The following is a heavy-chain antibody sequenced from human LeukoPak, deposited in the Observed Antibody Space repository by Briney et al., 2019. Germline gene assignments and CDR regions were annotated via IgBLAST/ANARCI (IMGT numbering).Heavy chain of an antibody. CDR3: AKCVYSNIYYWFDP. J-gene: IGHJ5*02. V-gene: IGHV3-43*02. CDR1: GFTFSSYS. Sequence: GGSLRLSCAASGFTFSSYSMNWVRQAPGKGLEWVSLITGNGVSTYYADSVKGRFTISRDNSKNSLYLQMNSLRTEDTALYYCAKCVYSNIYYWFDPWGQGTLVSVSS. CDR2: ITGNGVST. D-gene: IGHD6-13*01.